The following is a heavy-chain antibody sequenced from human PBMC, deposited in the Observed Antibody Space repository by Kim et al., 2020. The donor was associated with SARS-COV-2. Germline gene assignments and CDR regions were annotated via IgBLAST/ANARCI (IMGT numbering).Heavy chain of an antibody. CDR3: AKGPGGYLFYFDY. D-gene: IGHD5-12*01. CDR1: GFTFSSSA. Sequence: GGSLRLSCAASGFTFSSSAMSWVRQAPGKGLEWVSAISGSGGSTYYADSVKGRFTISRDNSKNTLFLQMNNLGAEDTALYYCAKGPGGYLFYFDYWGQGTLVTVSS. V-gene: IGHV3-23*01. J-gene: IGHJ4*02. CDR2: ISGSGGST.